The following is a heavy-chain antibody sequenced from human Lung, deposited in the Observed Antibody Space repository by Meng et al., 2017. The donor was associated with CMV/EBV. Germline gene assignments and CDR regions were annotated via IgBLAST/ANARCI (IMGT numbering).Heavy chain of an antibody. CDR1: GFTFSSYA. J-gene: IGHJ6*02. CDR3: AKDWMDTGVVPAADV. Sequence: GEXXKISCAASGFTFSSYAMSWVRQAPGKGLEWVSAINGSGGSTYYADSVKGRFTISRDNSKNTLYLQMNSPRAEDTAVYYCAKDWMDTGVVPAADVWGQGTMVTVSS. V-gene: IGHV3-23*01. CDR2: INGSGGST. D-gene: IGHD2-2*03.